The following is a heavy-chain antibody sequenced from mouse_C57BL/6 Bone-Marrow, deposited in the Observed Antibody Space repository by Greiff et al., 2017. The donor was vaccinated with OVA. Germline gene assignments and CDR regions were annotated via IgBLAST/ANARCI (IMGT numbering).Heavy chain of an antibody. Sequence: QVQLQQSGAELARPGASVKLSCKASGYTFTSYGISWVKQRTGQGLEWIGEIYPRSGNTYYNEKFKGKATLTADKSSSTAYMALRSLTSEDSAVYFCARTRRGFAYWGQGTLVTVSA. V-gene: IGHV1-81*01. J-gene: IGHJ3*01. CDR2: IYPRSGNT. CDR1: GYTFTSYG. CDR3: ARTRRGFAY.